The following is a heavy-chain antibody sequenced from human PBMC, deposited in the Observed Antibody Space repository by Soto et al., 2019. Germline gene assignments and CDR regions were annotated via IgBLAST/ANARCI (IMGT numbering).Heavy chain of an antibody. CDR2: IKQDGSEK. D-gene: IGHD3-3*01. CDR1: GFTFSSYW. V-gene: IGHV3-7*01. J-gene: IGHJ4*02. CDR3: ARKTYYDFWSGPAPLDY. Sequence: GGSLRLSCAASGFTFSSYWMSWVRQAPGKGLEWVANIKQDGSEKYYVDSVKGRFTISRDKAKNSLYLQMNSLRAEDTAVYYCARKTYYDFWSGPAPLDYWGQGTLVTVSS.